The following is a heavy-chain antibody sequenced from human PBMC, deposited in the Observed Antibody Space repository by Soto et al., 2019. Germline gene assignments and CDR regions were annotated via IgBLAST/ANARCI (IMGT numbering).Heavy chain of an antibody. CDR1: GFTFSSYP. V-gene: IGHV3-23*01. D-gene: IGHD1-26*01. CDR3: AKVPLHHPSGGDS. J-gene: IGHJ4*02. CDR2: IDGSGDST. Sequence: EVQLLESGGGLVQPGGSLRLSCAASGFTFSSYPMSWVRQAPGKGLEWVSGIDGSGDSTYYADSVTGRFTISRDSSKTTLYLQMNSLRAEDTAVYYCAKVPLHHPSGGDSWGQGTLVTVSA.